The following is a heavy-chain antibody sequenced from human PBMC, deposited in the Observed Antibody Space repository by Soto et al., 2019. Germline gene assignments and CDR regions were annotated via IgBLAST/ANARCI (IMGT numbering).Heavy chain of an antibody. CDR3: ARSRAASGVVAFDP. D-gene: IGHD6-13*01. CDR2: IDPSDSHT. Sequence: GESLKISCKGSGYLFTNYWIAWVRHMPGKGLEWMGRIDPSDSHTNYNPSFQGHVTISVDKSISTAYLQWSSLRPSDTAMYYCARSRAASGVVAFDPWGQGTQVTVSS. CDR1: GYLFTNYW. V-gene: IGHV5-10-1*01. J-gene: IGHJ5*02.